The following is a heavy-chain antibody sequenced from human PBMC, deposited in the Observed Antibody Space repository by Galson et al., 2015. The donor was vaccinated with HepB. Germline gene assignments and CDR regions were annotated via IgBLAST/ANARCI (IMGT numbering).Heavy chain of an antibody. CDR3: ARPAGFYKEYQLGYYFDY. Sequence: CKASGGTFSSYAISWVRQAPGQGLEWMGGIIPIFGTANYAQKFQGRVTITADESTSTAYMELSSLRSEDTAVYYCARPAGFYKEYQLGYYFDYWGQGTLVTVSS. J-gene: IGHJ4*02. CDR1: GGTFSSYA. D-gene: IGHD2-2*01. V-gene: IGHV1-69*01. CDR2: IIPIFGTA.